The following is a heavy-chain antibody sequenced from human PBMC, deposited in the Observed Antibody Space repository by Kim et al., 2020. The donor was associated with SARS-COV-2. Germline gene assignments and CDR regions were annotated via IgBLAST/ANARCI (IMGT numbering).Heavy chain of an antibody. CDR1: GFTFSSYS. CDR3: AREGVAAAGTPYWEPPDY. D-gene: IGHD6-13*01. J-gene: IGHJ4*02. CDR2: ISSSSSYI. V-gene: IGHV3-21*01. Sequence: GGSLRLSCAASGFTFSSYSMNWVRQAPGKGLEWVSSISSSSSYIYYADSVKGRFTISRDNAKNSLYLQMNSLRAEDTAVYYCAREGVAAAGTPYWEPPDYWGQGTLVTVSS.